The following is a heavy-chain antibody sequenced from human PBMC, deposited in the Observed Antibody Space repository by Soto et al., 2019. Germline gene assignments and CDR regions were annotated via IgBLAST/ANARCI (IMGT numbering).Heavy chain of an antibody. CDR3: ARAISYYDFWSGYTASWFDP. CDR1: GFTFSSYD. J-gene: IGHJ5*02. V-gene: IGHV3-13*01. CDR2: IGTAGDT. Sequence: GGSLSLSCAASGFTFSSYDMHWVRQATGKGLEWVSAIGTAGDTYYPGSVKGRFTISRENAKNSLYLQMNSLRAGDTAVYYCARAISYYDFWSGYTASWFDPWGQGTLVTVSS. D-gene: IGHD3-3*01.